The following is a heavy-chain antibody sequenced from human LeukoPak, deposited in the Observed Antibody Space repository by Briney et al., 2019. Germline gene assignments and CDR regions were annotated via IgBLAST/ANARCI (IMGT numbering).Heavy chain of an antibody. Sequence: SETLSLTYTVSGGSVSSGSYYWSWIRQPPGKGLEWIGYIYYSGSTNYNPSLKSRVTISVDTSKNQFSLKLSSVTAADTAVYYCAREDSSGWYGGFDYWGQGTLVTVSS. V-gene: IGHV4-61*01. CDR2: IYYSGST. J-gene: IGHJ4*02. D-gene: IGHD6-19*01. CDR1: GGSVSSGSYY. CDR3: AREDSSGWYGGFDY.